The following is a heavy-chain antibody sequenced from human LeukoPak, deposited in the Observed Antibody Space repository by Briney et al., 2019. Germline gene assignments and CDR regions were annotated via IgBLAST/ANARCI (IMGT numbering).Heavy chain of an antibody. CDR2: ISGSGGST. CDR3: AKPKTPYGDYVSWFDY. Sequence: GGSLRLSCAASGFTFSSYAMSWVRQAPGKGLEWVSAISGSGGSTYYADSVKGRFTISRDNSKNTLYLQTNSLRAEDTAVYYCAKPKTPYGDYVSWFDYWGQGTLVTVSS. CDR1: GFTFSSYA. V-gene: IGHV3-23*01. D-gene: IGHD4-17*01. J-gene: IGHJ4*02.